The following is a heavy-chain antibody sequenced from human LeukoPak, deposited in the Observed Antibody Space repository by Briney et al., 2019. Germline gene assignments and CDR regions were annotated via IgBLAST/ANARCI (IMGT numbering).Heavy chain of an antibody. J-gene: IGHJ4*02. CDR3: ARLTYYYDSSGNNFDY. Sequence: PGGSLRLSCAASGFTFSSYGMHWVRQAPGKGLEWVAVISYDGSNKYYADSVKGRFTISRDNSKNTLYLQMNSLRAEDTAVYYCARLTYYYDSSGNNFDYWGQGTLVTVSS. CDR2: ISYDGSNK. V-gene: IGHV3-30*03. D-gene: IGHD3-22*01. CDR1: GFTFSSYG.